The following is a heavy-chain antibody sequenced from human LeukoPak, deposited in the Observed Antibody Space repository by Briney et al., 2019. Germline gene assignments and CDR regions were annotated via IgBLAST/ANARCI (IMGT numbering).Heavy chain of an antibody. Sequence: SQTLSLTCAIFGDSVSSNSAAWNWIRQSPSRGLEWLGRTYYRSKWYNDYAVSVKSRITINPDTSKNQFSLQLNSVTPEDTAVYYCAREVSPITSPLLWFGGWFDPWGQGTLVTVSS. J-gene: IGHJ5*02. D-gene: IGHD3-10*01. CDR2: TYYRSKWYN. V-gene: IGHV6-1*01. CDR3: AREVSPITSPLLWFGGWFDP. CDR1: GDSVSSNSAA.